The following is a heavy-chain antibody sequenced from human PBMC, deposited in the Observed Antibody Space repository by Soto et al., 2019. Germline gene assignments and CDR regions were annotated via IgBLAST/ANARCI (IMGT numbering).Heavy chain of an antibody. D-gene: IGHD3-16*01. V-gene: IGHV3-15*07. CDR3: CWGPARYFQS. CDR2: IKSKTAGGTT. CDR1: GLTFSDAW. Sequence: EVHLVESGGGLVKPGGSLRLSCAASGLTFSDAWVNWVRQAPGMGLEWVGRIKSKTAGGTTDYAAPVKGRFTISRDESENMVYLQMTSLNLEDAAFYYCCWGPARYFQSWGQGALVTVFS. J-gene: IGHJ4*02.